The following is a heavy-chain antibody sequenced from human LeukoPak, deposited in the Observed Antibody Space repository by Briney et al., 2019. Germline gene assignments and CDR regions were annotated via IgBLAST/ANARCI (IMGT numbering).Heavy chain of an antibody. V-gene: IGHV1-2*02. CDR2: INPNSGGT. D-gene: IGHD3-22*01. J-gene: IGHJ4*02. CDR3: ARDPDSSGYYVTDY. Sequence: ASVKVSCKASGYTFTGYYMHWVRQAPGQGLEWMGWINPNSGGTNYAQKFQGRVTMTRDTSISTAYMELSRLRSDDTAVYYCARDPDSSGYYVTDYRGQGTLVTVSS. CDR1: GYTFTGYY.